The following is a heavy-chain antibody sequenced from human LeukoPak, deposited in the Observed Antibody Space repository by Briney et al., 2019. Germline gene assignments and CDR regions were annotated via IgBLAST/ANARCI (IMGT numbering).Heavy chain of an antibody. D-gene: IGHD2-2*01. CDR2: IYYSGGT. J-gene: IGHJ6*03. CDR1: GGSISSGDYY. V-gene: IGHV4-30-4*08. Sequence: SETLSLTCTVSGGSISSGDYYWSWIRQPPGKGLEWIGYIYYSGGTYYNPSLKSRVTISVDTSKNQFSLKLSSVTAADTAVHYCARELVDCSSTSCPRYYYYYMDVWGKGTTVTVSS. CDR3: ARELVDCSSTSCPRYYYYYMDV.